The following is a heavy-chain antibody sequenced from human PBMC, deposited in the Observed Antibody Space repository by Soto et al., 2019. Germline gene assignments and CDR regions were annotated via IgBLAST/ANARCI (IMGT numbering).Heavy chain of an antibody. CDR3: AGVQGKGAKPTTPIFDY. CDR2: IYHSGST. Sequence: QVQLQESGPGLVKPSGTLSLTCAVSGGSISSSNWWSWVRQPPGKGLEWIGEIYHSGSTNYNPSLKGRVTISVEKSKNQFSLKLSSVTAADTAVYYCAGVQGKGAKPTTPIFDYWGQGTLVTVSS. J-gene: IGHJ4*02. V-gene: IGHV4-4*02. CDR1: GGSISSSNW. D-gene: IGHD1-1*01.